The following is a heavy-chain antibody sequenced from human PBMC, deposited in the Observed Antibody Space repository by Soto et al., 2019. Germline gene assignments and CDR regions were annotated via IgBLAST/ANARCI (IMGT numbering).Heavy chain of an antibody. CDR2: ISYDGSNK. Sequence: QVQLVESGGGVVQPGRSLRLSCAASGFTFSSYGMHWVRQAPGKGLEWVAVISYDGSNKYYADSVKGRFTISRDNSKNTLYLQMNSLRAEDTAVYYCAKEEHGYYYYGMDVWGQGSTVTVSS. V-gene: IGHV3-30*18. CDR3: AKEEHGYYYYGMDV. D-gene: IGHD1-1*01. J-gene: IGHJ6*02. CDR1: GFTFSSYG.